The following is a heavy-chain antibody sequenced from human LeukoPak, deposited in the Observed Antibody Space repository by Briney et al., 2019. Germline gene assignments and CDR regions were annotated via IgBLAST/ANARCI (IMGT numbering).Heavy chain of an antibody. V-gene: IGHV3-23*01. CDR3: AKGVDVLRFLEWLFYYMGV. Sequence: GGSLRLSCAASGFTFSSYAMSWVRQAPGKGLEWVSAISGSGGSTYYADSVKGRFTISRDNSKNTLYLQMNSLRAEDTAVYYCAKGVDVLRFLEWLFYYMGVWGEGTTVTVSS. J-gene: IGHJ6*03. CDR1: GFTFSSYA. CDR2: ISGSGGST. D-gene: IGHD3-3*01.